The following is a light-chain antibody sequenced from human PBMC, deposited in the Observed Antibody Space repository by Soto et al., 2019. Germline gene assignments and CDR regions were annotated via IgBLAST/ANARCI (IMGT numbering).Light chain of an antibody. CDR3: QQRRNWLT. CDR1: QSVRNF. Sequence: EIVLTQSPATLSLSPGERATLSCRASQSVRNFLAWYQQKPGQAPRLLIYDASNRATGIPARFSGSGSGTDFTRTISSLEPEDFAFYYCQQRRNWLTFGGGTKLEIK. CDR2: DAS. V-gene: IGKV3-11*01. J-gene: IGKJ4*01.